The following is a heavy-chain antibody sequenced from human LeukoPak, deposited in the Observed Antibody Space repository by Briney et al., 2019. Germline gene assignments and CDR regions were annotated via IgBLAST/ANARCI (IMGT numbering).Heavy chain of an antibody. CDR2: IYYSGST. CDR3: ARGARTTVTTLAFDI. CDR1: GSSISSYY. V-gene: IGHV4-59*01. Sequence: PSETLSLTCTVSGSSISSYYWSWIRQPPGKGLEWIGYIYYSGSTNYSPSLKSRVTISVDTSKNQFSLKLSSVTAADTAVYYCARGARTTVTTLAFDIWGQGTMVTVSS. D-gene: IGHD4-17*01. J-gene: IGHJ3*02.